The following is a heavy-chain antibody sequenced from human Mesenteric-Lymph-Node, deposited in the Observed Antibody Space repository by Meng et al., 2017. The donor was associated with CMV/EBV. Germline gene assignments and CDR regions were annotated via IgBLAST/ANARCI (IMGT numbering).Heavy chain of an antibody. J-gene: IGHJ4*02. CDR2: ISDSSGYI. CDR1: GFTFSRYS. Sequence: GESLKISCAASGFTFSRYSLTWVRQAPGKGLEWVSSISDSSGYISYADSVKGRFTISRDNSKNTLYLQMNSLRAEDTAVYYCARPKAGTIDYWGQGTLVTVSS. CDR3: ARPKAGTIDY. V-gene: IGHV3-21*01. D-gene: IGHD6-13*01.